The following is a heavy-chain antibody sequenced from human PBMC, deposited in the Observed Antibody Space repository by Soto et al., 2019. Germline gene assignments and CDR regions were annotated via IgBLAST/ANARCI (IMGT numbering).Heavy chain of an antibody. CDR1: GFTFSSYA. CDR2: ISYDGSNK. J-gene: IGHJ6*02. V-gene: IGHV3-30-3*01. D-gene: IGHD6-13*01. Sequence: GGSLRLSCAASGFTFSSYAMHWVRQAPGKGLEWVAVISYDGSNKYYADSVKGRFTISRDNSKNTLYLQMNSLRAEDTAVYYCARDPAGAAPGRYYYYGMDVWGQGTTVTVSS. CDR3: ARDPAGAAPGRYYYYGMDV.